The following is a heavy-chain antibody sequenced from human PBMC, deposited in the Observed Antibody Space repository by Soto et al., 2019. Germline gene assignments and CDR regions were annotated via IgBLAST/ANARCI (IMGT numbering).Heavy chain of an antibody. D-gene: IGHD6-19*01. V-gene: IGHV3-30*18. J-gene: IGHJ4*02. CDR2: ISYDGSNK. Sequence: GGSLRLSCAASGFTFSSYGMHWVRQAPGKGLEWVAVISYDGSNKYYADSVKGRFTISRDNSKNTLYLQMNSLRAEDTAVYYCAKDTMGIAVAGTPLDYWGQGTLVTVSS. CDR3: AKDTMGIAVAGTPLDY. CDR1: GFTFSSYG.